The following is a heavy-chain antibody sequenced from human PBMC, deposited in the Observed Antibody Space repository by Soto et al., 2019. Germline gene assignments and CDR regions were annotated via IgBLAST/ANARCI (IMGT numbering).Heavy chain of an antibody. Sequence: VQLLESGGGLVQPGGSLRLSCAASGFTFSSYAMHWVRQAPGKGLEWVAVISYDGSNKYYADSVKGRFTISRDNSKNTLYLQMNSLRAEDTAVYYCAREITIFGVDVSYFDYWGQGTLVTVSS. CDR1: GFTFSSYA. V-gene: IGHV3-30-3*01. CDR2: ISYDGSNK. J-gene: IGHJ4*02. CDR3: AREITIFGVDVSYFDY. D-gene: IGHD3-3*01.